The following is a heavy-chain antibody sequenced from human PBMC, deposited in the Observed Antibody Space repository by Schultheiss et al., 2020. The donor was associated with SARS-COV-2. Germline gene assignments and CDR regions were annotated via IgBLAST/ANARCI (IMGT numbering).Heavy chain of an antibody. CDR2: IIPIFGTA. Sequence: SVKVSCKASGGNFSSYAINWVRQAPGQGLEWMGGIIPIFGTANYAQKFQGRVTITADESTSTAYMELSSLRSEDTAVYYCVIAHRQDYYYYGMDVWGQGTTVTVSS. J-gene: IGHJ6*02. CDR1: GGNFSSYA. V-gene: IGHV1-69*13. CDR3: VIAHRQDYYYYGMDV. D-gene: IGHD6-13*01.